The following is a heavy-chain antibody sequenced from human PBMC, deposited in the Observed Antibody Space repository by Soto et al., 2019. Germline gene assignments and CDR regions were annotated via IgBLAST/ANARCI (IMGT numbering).Heavy chain of an antibody. CDR2: INNSGGST. CDR3: AKPPAKSILGGVS. CDR1: GLTFSNYA. J-gene: IGHJ5*02. Sequence: QPGGSLRLSCAASGLTFSNYAMTWVRQAPGKGLEWVSTINNSGGSTWYADSVKGRFTISRDNSKSTLYLQMNSLRVDDTAVYYCAKPPAKSILGGVSWGQGTLVTVSS. D-gene: IGHD3-16*01. V-gene: IGHV3-23*01.